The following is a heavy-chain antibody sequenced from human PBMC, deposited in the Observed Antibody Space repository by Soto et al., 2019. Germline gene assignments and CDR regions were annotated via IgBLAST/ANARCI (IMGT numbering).Heavy chain of an antibody. CDR3: ARGKYGSPRGGLDV. Sequence: PGESLKISCKHSGFNFPTFWIAWVRQMPGKGLEWMGTIYPDDSDTRYSPSFQGQVTISADKSIQTAYLQWGSLKASDSALYYCARGKYGSPRGGLDVWGRGTPVTVSS. CDR2: IYPDDSDT. CDR1: GFNFPTFW. J-gene: IGHJ6*02. V-gene: IGHV5-51*01. D-gene: IGHD2-15*01.